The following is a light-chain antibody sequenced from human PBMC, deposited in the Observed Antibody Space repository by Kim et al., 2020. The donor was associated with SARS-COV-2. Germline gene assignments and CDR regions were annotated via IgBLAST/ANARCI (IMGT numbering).Light chain of an antibody. J-gene: IGLJ3*02. CDR2: GKN. V-gene: IGLV3-19*01. CDR1: TLSGCA. Sequence: GHTLWITCQRDTLSGCAPSWYQQKSRQTPVLVIFGKNTRPSGIPGRFSGSSSGNTASLTSTGAKAEDEADYYCCSRDSSGSQMVFGGGTQLTVL. CDR3: CSRDSSGSQMV.